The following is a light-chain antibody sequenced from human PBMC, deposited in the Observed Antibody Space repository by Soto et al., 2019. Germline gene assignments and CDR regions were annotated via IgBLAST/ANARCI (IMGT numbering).Light chain of an antibody. Sequence: QSALTQPPSASGSPGQSVTISCTGTSRDIGAHNYVSWYQQHPGKVPKLMISEVTKRPSGVPDRFSGSKSGSTASLTISGLQAEDEADYYCSSHAGSGVVFGGGTQLTVL. CDR2: EVT. J-gene: IGLJ2*01. CDR1: SRDIGAHNY. V-gene: IGLV2-8*01. CDR3: SSHAGSGVV.